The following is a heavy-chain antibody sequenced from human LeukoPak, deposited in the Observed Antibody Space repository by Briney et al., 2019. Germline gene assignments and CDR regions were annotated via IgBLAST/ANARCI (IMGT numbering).Heavy chain of an antibody. CDR2: IYYSGST. Sequence: SIYYSGSTFYNTSLKSRVTISVDTSKNQFSLKLSSVTAADTAVYYCARAGSNYYDSSGFDYWGQGTLVTVSS. CDR3: ARAGSNYYDSSGFDY. J-gene: IGHJ4*02. D-gene: IGHD3-22*01. V-gene: IGHV4-39*07.